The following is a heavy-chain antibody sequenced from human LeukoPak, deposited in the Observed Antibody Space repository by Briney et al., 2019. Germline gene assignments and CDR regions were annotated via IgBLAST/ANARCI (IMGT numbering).Heavy chain of an antibody. CDR2: IKQDGSEK. CDR1: GFTFSSYW. Sequence: PGGSLRLSCAASGFTFSSYWMSWVRQAPGKGLEWVANIKQDGSEKYYVDSVKGRFTISRDNAKNSLYLQMNSLRAEDTAVYYCARDRSWDGGLLLRGVDYWGQGTLVTVSS. D-gene: IGHD3-10*01. J-gene: IGHJ4*02. V-gene: IGHV3-7*04. CDR3: ARDRSWDGGLLLRGVDY.